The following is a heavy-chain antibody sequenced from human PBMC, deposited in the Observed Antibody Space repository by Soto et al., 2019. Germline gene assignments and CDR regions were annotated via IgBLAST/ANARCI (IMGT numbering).Heavy chain of an antibody. CDR3: ARDRSIAASGHYYYYGMDV. CDR2: IKQDGSEK. CDR1: GFTFSRYW. J-gene: IGHJ6*02. D-gene: IGHD6-6*01. Sequence: PGGSLRLSCAASGFTFSRYWMSWVRQAPGKGLEWVANIKQDGSEKYYVDSVKGRFTISRDNAKNSLYLQMNSLRAEDTAVYYCARDRSIAASGHYYYYGMDVWGQGTTVTVSS. V-gene: IGHV3-7*01.